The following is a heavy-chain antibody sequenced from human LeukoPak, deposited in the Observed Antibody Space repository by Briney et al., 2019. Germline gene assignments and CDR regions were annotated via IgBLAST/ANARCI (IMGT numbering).Heavy chain of an antibody. D-gene: IGHD6-13*01. CDR3: ARDSSSWYGGTIFDY. J-gene: IGHJ4*02. V-gene: IGHV3-7*01. CDR1: GFTFSSYW. CDR2: IKQDGSEK. Sequence: GGSLRLSCAASGFTFSSYWMSWVRQAPGKGLEWVANIKQDGSEKYYVDSVKGRFTISRDNAKNSLYLQMNSLRAEDTAVYYCARDSSSWYGGTIFDYWGQGTLVTVSS.